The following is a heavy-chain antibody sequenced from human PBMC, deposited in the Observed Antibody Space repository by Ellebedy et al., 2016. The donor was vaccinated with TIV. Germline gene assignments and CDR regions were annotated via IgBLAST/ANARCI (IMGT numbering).Heavy chain of an antibody. Sequence: GGSLRLXXAASGFTFSSYAMHWVRQAPGKGLEWVAVISYDGSNKYYADSVKGRFTISRDNAKNSLYLQMNSLRAEDTAVYYCAREIVGATTFDYWGQGTLVTVSS. J-gene: IGHJ4*02. CDR2: ISYDGSNK. D-gene: IGHD1-26*01. CDR1: GFTFSSYA. CDR3: AREIVGATTFDY. V-gene: IGHV3-30-3*01.